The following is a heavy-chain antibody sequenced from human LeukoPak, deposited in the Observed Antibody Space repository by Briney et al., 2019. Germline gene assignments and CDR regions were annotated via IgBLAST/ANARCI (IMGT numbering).Heavy chain of an antibody. J-gene: IGHJ6*03. CDR2: ISSSSSTI. CDR1: GFTFSSYS. CDR3: ARHQMTFGIVRYYMDV. V-gene: IGHV3-48*01. D-gene: IGHD3/OR15-3a*01. Sequence: PGGSLRLSCAASGFTFSSYSMNWVRQAPGKGLEWVSYISSSSSTIYYADSVKGRFTISRDNAKNSLYLQMNSLRAEDTAVYYCARHQMTFGIVRYYMDVWGKGTTVTVSS.